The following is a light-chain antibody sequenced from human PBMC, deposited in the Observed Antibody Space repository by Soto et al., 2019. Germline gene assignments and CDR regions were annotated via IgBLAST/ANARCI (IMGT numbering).Light chain of an antibody. CDR2: GAS. CDR3: QQYNNWPYT. Sequence: EIVMTQSPATLSVSPGERATLSCRASQSVSSNLAWYQQKPGQAPRLLIYGASTRATGIPARCSGSGSGTEFTLTISSLQSEEFAVYYCQQYNNWPYTFGQGTKLEIK. V-gene: IGKV3-15*01. CDR1: QSVSSN. J-gene: IGKJ2*01.